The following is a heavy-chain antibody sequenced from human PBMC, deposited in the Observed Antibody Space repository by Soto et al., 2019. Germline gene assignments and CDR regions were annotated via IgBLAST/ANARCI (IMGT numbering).Heavy chain of an antibody. CDR3: ARLGYGSGSFSYYYYGMDV. J-gene: IGHJ6*02. Sequence: GESLKISCKGSGYSFTSYWISWVRQMPGKGLEWMGRIDPSDSYTNYSPSFQGHVTISADKSISTAYLQWSSLKASDTAMYYCARLGYGSGSFSYYYYGMDVWGQGTTVTVSS. CDR2: IDPSDSYT. CDR1: GYSFTSYW. D-gene: IGHD3-10*01. V-gene: IGHV5-10-1*01.